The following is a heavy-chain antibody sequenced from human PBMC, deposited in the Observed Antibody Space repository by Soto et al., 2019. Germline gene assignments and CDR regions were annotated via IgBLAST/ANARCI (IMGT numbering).Heavy chain of an antibody. CDR3: ASSVYYDSSGHRC. CDR2: IYYSGST. CDR1: GGSISSYY. V-gene: IGHV4-59*01. D-gene: IGHD3-22*01. J-gene: IGHJ4*02. Sequence: SETLSLTCTVSGGSISSYYWSWIRQPPGKGLEWIGYIYYSGSTNYNPSLKSRVTISVDTSKNQFSLKLSSVTAADTAVYYCASSVYYDSSGHRCRGQGTLVTVSS.